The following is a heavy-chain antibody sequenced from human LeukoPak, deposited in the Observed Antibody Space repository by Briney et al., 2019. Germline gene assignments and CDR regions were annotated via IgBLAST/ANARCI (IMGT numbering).Heavy chain of an antibody. CDR2: ISGSSNFI. V-gene: IGHV3-21*04. J-gene: IGHJ3*02. D-gene: IGHD1/OR15-1a*01. CDR1: GFQFNVYT. CDR3: AKDRKSPWNKREKTDAFDI. Sequence: PGGSLRLSCAASGFQFNVYTMDWVRQTPGERLEWVSSISGSSNFIYYADSLKGRFTISRDNSKNTLYLQMNSLRAEDTAVYYCAKDRKSPWNKREKTDAFDIWGQGTMVTVSS.